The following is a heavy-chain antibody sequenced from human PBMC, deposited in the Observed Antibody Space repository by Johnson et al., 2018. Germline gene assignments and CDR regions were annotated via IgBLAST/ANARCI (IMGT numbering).Heavy chain of an antibody. CDR3: ARVYSDSLDI. Sequence: VQLQESGGGLVQPGGSLRLSCAASGFTFSSYWMHWVRHAPGKGLVWVSCINSDGSSTSYADSVKGRITISSDNSKNTLYLQMNSLRAEETAVFSLARVYSDSLDIWGQGTMVTVSS. CDR2: INSDGSST. CDR1: GFTFSSYW. J-gene: IGHJ3*02. D-gene: IGHD2-15*01. V-gene: IGHV3-74*01.